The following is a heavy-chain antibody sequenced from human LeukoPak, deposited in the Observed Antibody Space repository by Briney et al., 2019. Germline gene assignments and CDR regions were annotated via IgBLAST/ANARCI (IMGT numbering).Heavy chain of an antibody. J-gene: IGHJ3*02. D-gene: IGHD6-13*01. CDR3: ARLRIAAAAGAFDI. CDR1: GGSISSYY. Sequence: SETLSLTCSVSGGSISSYYWSWIRKPPGKGLEGLGYYYYRGCTNYNPSLKSRITISVGTSKEQFSLTLSHVTAGGTAGDYWARLRIAAAAGAFDICGQGTMVTVSS. CDR2: YYYRGCT. V-gene: IGHV4-59*08.